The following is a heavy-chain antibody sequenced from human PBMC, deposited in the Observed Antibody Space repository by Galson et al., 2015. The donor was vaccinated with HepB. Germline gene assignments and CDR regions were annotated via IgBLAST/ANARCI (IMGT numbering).Heavy chain of an antibody. CDR3: ARGRDLLAATPTLY. Sequence: ETLSLTCTVSGDSIVSNSYEWGWIRQPPGKGLEWIGKIYYSESTYYNPSLKSRVTISVDISKNQISLKLSSVTAADTAVYYCARGRDLLAATPTLYWGQGTLVTVSS. J-gene: IGHJ4*02. CDR2: IYYSEST. CDR1: GDSIVSNSYE. D-gene: IGHD6-25*01. V-gene: IGHV4-39*07.